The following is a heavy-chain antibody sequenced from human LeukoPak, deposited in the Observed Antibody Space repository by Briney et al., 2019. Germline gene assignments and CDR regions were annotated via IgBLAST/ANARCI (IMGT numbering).Heavy chain of an antibody. D-gene: IGHD1-26*01. Sequence: SETLSLTCTVSGGSISSSGYYWGWIRQPPGKGLEWIGSIYHSGSTYYNPSLKSRVTIAVDTSKNQFSLKLNSVTAADTAMYYCAKSGGYGLIDYWGQGTLVTVSS. CDR2: IYHSGST. CDR1: GGSISSSGYY. V-gene: IGHV4-39*01. J-gene: IGHJ4*02. CDR3: AKSGGYGLIDY.